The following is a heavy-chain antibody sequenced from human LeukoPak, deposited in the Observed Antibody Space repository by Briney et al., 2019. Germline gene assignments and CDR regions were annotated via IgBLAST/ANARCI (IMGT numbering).Heavy chain of an antibody. Sequence: ASVKVSCKASGYTFSGYYMHWVRQAPGQGLEWMGWINPNTGDTNYAQKFQGRVTMTKVTSISTAYMELSSLTSDDTALYFCAGDFERGYDFVWGSLPPGDFWGQGTLVTVSS. V-gene: IGHV1-2*02. D-gene: IGHD3-16*01. J-gene: IGHJ4*02. CDR1: GYTFSGYY. CDR2: INPNTGDT. CDR3: AGDFERGYDFVWGSLPPGDF.